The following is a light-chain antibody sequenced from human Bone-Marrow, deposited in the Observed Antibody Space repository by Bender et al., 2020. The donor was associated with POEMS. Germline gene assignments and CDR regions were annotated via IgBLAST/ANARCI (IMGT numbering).Light chain of an antibody. CDR2: DDS. J-gene: IGLJ2*01. CDR3: QAWDTSSVV. CDR1: NIGAKA. V-gene: IGLV3-21*02. Sequence: SYALTQPPSVSVAPGQTATITCGGNNIGAKAVQWYQQKPGQVPVLVVHDDSDRPSGIPERFSGSNSGNIATLTISGTQALDEADYYCQAWDTSSVVFGGGTKLTVL.